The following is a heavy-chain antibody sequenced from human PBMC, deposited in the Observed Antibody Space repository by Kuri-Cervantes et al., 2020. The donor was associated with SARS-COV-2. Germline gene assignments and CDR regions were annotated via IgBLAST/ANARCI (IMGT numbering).Heavy chain of an antibody. CDR3: ARDPNANHNNWFDP. CDR2: IYYSGST. J-gene: IGHJ5*02. CDR1: VGTFSHTI. V-gene: IGHV4-39*07. D-gene: IGHD4/OR15-4a*01. Sequence: SETLSLTCYVCVGTFSHTIGSWIRQPPGKGLEWIGSIYYSGSTYYNPSLKSRVTISVDTSKNQFSLKLGSVTAADTAVYYCARDPNANHNNWFDPWGQGTLVTVSS.